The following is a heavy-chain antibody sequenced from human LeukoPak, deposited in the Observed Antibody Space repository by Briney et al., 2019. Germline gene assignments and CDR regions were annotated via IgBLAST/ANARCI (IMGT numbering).Heavy chain of an antibody. D-gene: IGHD6-19*01. J-gene: IGHJ4*02. V-gene: IGHV1-69*01. Sequence: VASVKVSCKASGGTFSSYAISWVRQAPGQGLEWMGGIIPIFGTANYAQKFQGRVTITADESTSTAYMELSSLRSEDTAVYYCARGPQGLYSSGWKQFDYWGQGTLVTVSS. CDR1: GGTFSSYA. CDR3: ARGPQGLYSSGWKQFDY. CDR2: IIPIFGTA.